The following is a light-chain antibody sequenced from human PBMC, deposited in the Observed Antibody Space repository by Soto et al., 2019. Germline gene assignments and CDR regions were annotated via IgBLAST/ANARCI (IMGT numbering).Light chain of an antibody. J-gene: IGLJ3*02. CDR2: EVT. V-gene: IGLV2-14*01. CDR1: SSDVGGYNY. CDR3: KSYTSISTWV. Sequence: QSALAQPASVSGSPGQSITISCSGTSSDVGGYNYVSWYQHHPGKAPKLLIYEVTNPPSGVSNLFSCSKSGNTASLTISGLQAEDEAAYYCKSYTSISTWVFGGGTKLTVL.